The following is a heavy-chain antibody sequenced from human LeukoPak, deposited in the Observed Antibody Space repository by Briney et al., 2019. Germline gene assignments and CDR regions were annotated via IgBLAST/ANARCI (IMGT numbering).Heavy chain of an antibody. CDR3: AKVQLWFGELFA. CDR1: GFTFSSYA. Sequence: GGSLRLSCAASGFTFSSYAMSWVRQAPGKGLEWVSVINGSGGSTYYADSVKGRFTISRDNSKNTLYLQMNSLRAEDTAVYYCAKVQLWFGELFAWGQGTLVTVSS. V-gene: IGHV3-23*01. CDR2: INGSGGST. J-gene: IGHJ5*02. D-gene: IGHD3-10*01.